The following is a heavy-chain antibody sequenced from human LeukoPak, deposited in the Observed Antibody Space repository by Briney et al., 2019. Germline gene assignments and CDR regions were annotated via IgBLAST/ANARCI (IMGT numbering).Heavy chain of an antibody. Sequence: GGSLRLSCAVSGITLSNYGMSWVRQAPGEGLEWVSAISGSGGSTYYADSVKGRFTISRDNSKNTLYLQMNSLRAEDTAVYYCARGIGSDIVVVPAAQMDAFDIWGQGTMVTVSS. CDR2: ISGSGGST. CDR1: GITLSNYG. J-gene: IGHJ3*02. V-gene: IGHV3-23*01. D-gene: IGHD2-2*01. CDR3: ARGIGSDIVVVPAAQMDAFDI.